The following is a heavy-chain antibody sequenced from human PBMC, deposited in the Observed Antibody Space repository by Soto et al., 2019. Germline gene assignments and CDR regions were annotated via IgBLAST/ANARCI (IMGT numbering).Heavy chain of an antibody. J-gene: IGHJ4*02. D-gene: IGHD6-19*01. CDR1: GFTFSSYA. CDR3: ARHNPRGWYAEYYFDY. CDR2: ISGSGGST. V-gene: IGHV3-23*01. Sequence: GGSLRLSCAASGFTFSSYAMSWVRQAPGKGLEWVSAISGSGGSTYYADSVKGRFTISRDNSKNTLYLQMNSLRAEDTAVYYCARHNPRGWYAEYYFDYWGQGTLVTVSS.